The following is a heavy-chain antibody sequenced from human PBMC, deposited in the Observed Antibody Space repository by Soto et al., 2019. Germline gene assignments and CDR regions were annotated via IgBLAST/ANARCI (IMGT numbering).Heavy chain of an antibody. CDR1: GVTFRSYG. V-gene: IGHV3-30*18. Sequence: PWGSLRLSCAASGVTFRSYGVHGVRQAPGKGPEWVSVISFDGSNKYYADSVKGRFTISRDNSKNTLYLQMNSLRVEDTAVYYCVNPFREGPDRGYWGQGTLVPVSS. CDR3: VNPFREGPDRGY. D-gene: IGHD2-21*01. J-gene: IGHJ4*02. CDR2: ISFDGSNK.